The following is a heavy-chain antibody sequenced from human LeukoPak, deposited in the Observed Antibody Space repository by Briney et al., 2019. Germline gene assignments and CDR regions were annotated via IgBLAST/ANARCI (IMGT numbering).Heavy chain of an antibody. Sequence: GSLRLSCAASGFTFSSYWTSWVRQAPGKGLEWVANIKQDGSEKYYVDSVKGRFTISRDNAKNSLYLQMSSLRAEDTAVYYCARDTYDSSGYYAHLDYWGQGTLVTVSS. CDR2: IKQDGSEK. CDR3: ARDTYDSSGYYAHLDY. CDR1: GFTFSSYW. D-gene: IGHD3-22*01. V-gene: IGHV3-7*01. J-gene: IGHJ4*02.